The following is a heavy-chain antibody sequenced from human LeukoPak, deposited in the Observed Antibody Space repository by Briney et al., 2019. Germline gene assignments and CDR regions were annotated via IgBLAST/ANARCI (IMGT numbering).Heavy chain of an antibody. J-gene: IGHJ4*02. CDR1: GIPFRNTW. D-gene: IGHD2-15*01. V-gene: IGHV3-74*01. CDR2: IKGDGTGT. Sequence: PGGSLRLSCAASGIPFRNTWMHWVRQGPGKGLLWVSRIKGDGTGTIYADSVKGRFTISRDNANNMLYLQMNNLRAEDTAVYYCARDLSGNFDYWGQGTLVTVSS. CDR3: ARDLSGNFDY.